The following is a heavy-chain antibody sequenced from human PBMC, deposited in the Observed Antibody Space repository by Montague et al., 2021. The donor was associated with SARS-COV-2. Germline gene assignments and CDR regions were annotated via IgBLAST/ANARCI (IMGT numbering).Heavy chain of an antibody. D-gene: IGHD2-15*01. CDR3: ARAVVGAKTATIES. CDR2: MHSTGST. Sequence: SETLSLTCSVSGGSINNYFWGWIRQSPGKGLEWFGYMHSTGSTAYNTPLKGRVIISLDTSKTQISLKLSSVSAADTALYYCARAVVGAKTATIESWGQGTLVTVSS. CDR1: GGSINNYF. J-gene: IGHJ4*02. V-gene: IGHV4-59*01.